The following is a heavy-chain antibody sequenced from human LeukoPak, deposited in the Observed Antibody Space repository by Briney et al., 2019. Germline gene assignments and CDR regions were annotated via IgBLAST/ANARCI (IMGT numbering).Heavy chain of an antibody. J-gene: IGHJ5*02. CDR3: ATMAGDLSGYYYNWFDP. D-gene: IGHD3-22*01. CDR2: FDPEDGET. V-gene: IGHV1-24*01. CDR1: GYTLTELS. Sequence: ASVKVSCKVSGYTLTELSMHWVRQAPGKGLEWMGGFDPEDGETIYAQKFQGRVTMTEDTSTDTAYMELSSLRSEDTAVYYCATMAGDLSGYYYNWFDPWGQGTLVTVSS.